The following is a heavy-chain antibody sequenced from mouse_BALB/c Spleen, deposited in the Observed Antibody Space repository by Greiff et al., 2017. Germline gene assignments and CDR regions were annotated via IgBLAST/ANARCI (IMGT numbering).Heavy chain of an antibody. CDR1: SYTFTDYA. CDR3: AREGVYYGNYYYFDY. Sequence: QDQLQQSGPELVRPGVSVKISCKGSSYTFTDYAMHWVKQSHAKSLEWIGVISTYYGNTNYNQKFKGKATMTVDKSSSTAYMELARLTSEDSAVYYCAREGVYYGNYYYFDYWGQGTTLTVSS. D-gene: IGHD2-1*01. V-gene: IGHV1-67*01. CDR2: ISTYYGNT. J-gene: IGHJ2*01.